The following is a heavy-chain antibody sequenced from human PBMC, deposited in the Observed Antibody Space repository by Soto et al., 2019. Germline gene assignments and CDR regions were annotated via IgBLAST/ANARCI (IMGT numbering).Heavy chain of an antibody. CDR2: ISGSGGST. CDR3: AKDRTYYYDSSGYCPY. J-gene: IGHJ4*02. V-gene: IGHV3-23*01. Sequence: GVSLRLSCAASGFTFSSYAMSWVRQAPGKGLEWVSAISGSGGSTYYADSVKGRFTISRDNSKNTLYLQMNSLRAEDTAVYYCAKDRTYYYDSSGYCPYWGQGTLVTVSS. D-gene: IGHD3-22*01. CDR1: GFTFSSYA.